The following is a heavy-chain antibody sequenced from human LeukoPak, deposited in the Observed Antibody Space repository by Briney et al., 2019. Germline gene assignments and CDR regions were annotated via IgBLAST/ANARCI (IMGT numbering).Heavy chain of an antibody. J-gene: IGHJ6*04. V-gene: IGHV1-24*01. CDR2: FDPEDGET. Sequence: ASVKVSCKVSGYTLTELSMHWVRQAPGKGLEWMGGFDPEDGETIYAQKFQGRVTMTEDTSTDTAYMELSSLRSEDTAVYYCATVRPDYVDSNNSYGRDVGGKGPRVTVS. CDR1: GYTLTELS. D-gene: IGHD4-17*01. CDR3: ATVRPDYVDSNNSYGRDV.